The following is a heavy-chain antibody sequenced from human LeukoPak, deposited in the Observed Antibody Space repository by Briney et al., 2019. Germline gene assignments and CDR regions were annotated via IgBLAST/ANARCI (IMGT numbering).Heavy chain of an antibody. CDR2: IKQDGSEQ. Sequence: GGSLRLSRAASGFTFSSYWMSWVSQAPGKGLEWVANIKQDGSEQYYVDSVKGRFTTSRDNAKNSLYLQMNSLRAEDTALYYCATDRYSSGWYDYFDYWGQGTLVTVSS. CDR3: ATDRYSSGWYDYFDY. J-gene: IGHJ4*02. V-gene: IGHV3-7*01. D-gene: IGHD6-19*01. CDR1: GFTFSSYW.